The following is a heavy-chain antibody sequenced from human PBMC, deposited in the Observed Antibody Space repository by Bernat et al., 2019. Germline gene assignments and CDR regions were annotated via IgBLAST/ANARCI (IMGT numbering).Heavy chain of an antibody. V-gene: IGHV3-33*01. D-gene: IGHD6-6*01. Sequence: QVQLVESGGGVVQPGRSLRLSCAASGFTFSSYGMHWVRQAPGKGLEWVAVIWYDGSNRYYADSVKGRFPISRDNSKNTLYLQMNSLRAEDTAVYYCALDSSSSDYFDYWGQGTLVTVSS. CDR1: GFTFSSYG. J-gene: IGHJ4*02. CDR2: IWYDGSNR. CDR3: ALDSSSSDYFDY.